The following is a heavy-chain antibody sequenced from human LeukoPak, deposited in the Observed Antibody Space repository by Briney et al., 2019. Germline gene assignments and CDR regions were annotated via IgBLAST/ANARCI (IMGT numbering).Heavy chain of an antibody. CDR1: GFTFSNYD. J-gene: IGHJ5*02. D-gene: IGHD2-21*02. CDR3: AKGDTS. CDR2: IRNDRSNK. Sequence: GGSLRLSCAASGFTFSNYDMHWVRQAPGKGLEWVAFIRNDRSNKYYADSVKGRFTIYRDNSKNTLYLQMNSLRAEDTAVYYCAKGDTSWGQGTLVTVSS. V-gene: IGHV3-30*02.